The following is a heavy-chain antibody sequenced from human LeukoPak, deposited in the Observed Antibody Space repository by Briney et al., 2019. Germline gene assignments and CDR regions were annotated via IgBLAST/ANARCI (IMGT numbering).Heavy chain of an antibody. Sequence: GGSLRLSCAASGFTFSSHGIHWVRQAPGKGLGWVALIYYDGSNKYYADSVKGRFTISRDNSKNTLYLQINNLRAEDAGVYYCARPRGFCSGGDCYADYGMDVWGQGTTVTVSS. CDR2: IYYDGSNK. CDR1: GFTFSSHG. J-gene: IGHJ6*02. D-gene: IGHD2-21*02. V-gene: IGHV3-33*01. CDR3: ARPRGFCSGGDCYADYGMDV.